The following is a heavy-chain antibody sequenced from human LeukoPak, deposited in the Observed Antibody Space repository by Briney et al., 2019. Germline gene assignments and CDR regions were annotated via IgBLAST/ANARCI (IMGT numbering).Heavy chain of an antibody. CDR2: INHSGST. D-gene: IGHD3-3*01. CDR3: AREEGSYDFWSGYYTGRDSLDI. J-gene: IGHJ3*02. Sequence: SETLSLTCAVYGGSFSGYYWSWIRQPPGKGLEWIGEINHSGSTNYNPSLKSRVTISVDTSKNQFSLKLSSVTAADTAVYYCAREEGSYDFWSGYYTGRDSLDIWGQGTMVTVSS. V-gene: IGHV4-34*01. CDR1: GGSFSGYY.